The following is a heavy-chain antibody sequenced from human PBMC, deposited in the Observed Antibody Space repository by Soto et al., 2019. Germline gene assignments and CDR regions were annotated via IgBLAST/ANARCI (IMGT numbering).Heavy chain of an antibody. D-gene: IGHD6-6*01. CDR1: GFTFSSYG. CDR3: AKSEYSINSYYMDV. CDR2: ISYDGRNK. J-gene: IGHJ6*03. Sequence: QVQLVESGGGVVQPGRSLRLSCAASGFTFSSYGMHWVRQAPGKGLEWVAVISYDGRNKYYADSVKGRFTISRDNSKNTLYRQMNSLRAEYTAVYYCAKSEYSINSYYMDVWGKGTTVTVSS. V-gene: IGHV3-30*18.